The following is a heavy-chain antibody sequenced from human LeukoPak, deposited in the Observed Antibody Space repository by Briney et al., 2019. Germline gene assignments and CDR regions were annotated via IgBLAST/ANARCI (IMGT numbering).Heavy chain of an antibody. CDR1: GGSFSGYY. CDR3: SRGPLTNFGHAFDI. D-gene: IGHD3-3*01. V-gene: IGHV4-34*01. J-gene: IGHJ3*02. Sequence: PSETLSLTCAVYGGSFSGYYWSWIRQPPGKGLEWIGEINHSGSTNYNPSLKSRVTISVDTSKNQFSLKLSSVTGADQAVYYCSRGPLTNFGHAFDILGQGTMVTVSS. CDR2: INHSGST.